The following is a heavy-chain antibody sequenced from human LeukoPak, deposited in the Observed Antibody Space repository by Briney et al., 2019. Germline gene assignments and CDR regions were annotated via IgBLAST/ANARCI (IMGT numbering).Heavy chain of an antibody. D-gene: IGHD3-22*01. CDR1: GYSISSGYY. Sequence: SETLSLTSTVSGYSISSGYYWGWIRQPPGKGLEWIGSIYHSGSTYYNPSLKSRVTISVDTSKNQFSLKLSSVTAADTAVYYCANYYYDSSGQFDYWGQGTLVTVSS. CDR2: IYHSGST. V-gene: IGHV4-38-2*02. J-gene: IGHJ4*02. CDR3: ANYYYDSSGQFDY.